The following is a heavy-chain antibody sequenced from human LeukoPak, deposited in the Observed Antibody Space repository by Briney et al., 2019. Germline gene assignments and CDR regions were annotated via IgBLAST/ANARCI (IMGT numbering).Heavy chain of an antibody. D-gene: IGHD6-6*01. V-gene: IGHV1-2*02. CDR1: GYTFTGYY. CDR3: ARDPRGYSSSSQGNWFDP. CDR2: INPNSGGT. J-gene: IGHJ5*02. Sequence: ASVTVSCKASGYTFTGYYMHWVRQAPGQGLEWMGWINPNSGGTNYAQKFQGRVAMSRDTSISTAYMKLSRLRSDDTAVYYCARDPRGYSSSSQGNWFDPWGQGTLVTVSS.